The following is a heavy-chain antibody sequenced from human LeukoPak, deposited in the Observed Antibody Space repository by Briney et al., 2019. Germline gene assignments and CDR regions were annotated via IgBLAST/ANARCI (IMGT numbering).Heavy chain of an antibody. CDR3: ARVKLGGAIDY. J-gene: IGHJ4*02. CDR1: GFTFSDYY. V-gene: IGHV3-11*06. Sequence: GGSLRLSRAASGFTFSDYYMSWIRQAPGKGLEWVSYISSSSSYTNYADSVKGRFTISRDNAKNSLYLQMNSLRAEDTAVYYCARVKLGGAIDYWGQGTLVTVSS. CDR2: ISSSSSYT. D-gene: IGHD3-16*01.